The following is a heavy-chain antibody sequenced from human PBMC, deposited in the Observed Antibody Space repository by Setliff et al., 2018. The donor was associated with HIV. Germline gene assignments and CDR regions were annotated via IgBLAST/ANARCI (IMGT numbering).Heavy chain of an antibody. V-gene: IGHV4-59*02. J-gene: IGHJ6*03. CDR1: GGSVSGYY. CDR2: IYYSGSA. Sequence: PSETLSLTCTISGGSVSGYYWSWIRQPPGKGLEWIGYIYYSGSANHNPPLKSRVTISVDTSKNEVSLKLTYVTSADTAVYYCARITDDYSRFYYYMDVWGKGTTVTVSS. CDR3: ARITDDYSRFYYYMDV. D-gene: IGHD4-4*01.